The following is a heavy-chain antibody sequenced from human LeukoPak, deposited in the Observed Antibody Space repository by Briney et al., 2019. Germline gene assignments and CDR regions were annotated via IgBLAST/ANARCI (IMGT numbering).Heavy chain of an antibody. J-gene: IGHJ4*02. CDR1: GGSVNSYY. CDR3: ARLRSSTWEFDY. V-gene: IGHV4-4*08. Sequence: SETLSLTCTVSGGSVNSYYWSWIPQPPGKGLEWIGYIYTRGKTNSNPSLKSRVTISVDTSKNQFSLKLSSVTAADTAVYYCARLRSSTWEFDYWGQGTLVTVSS. D-gene: IGHD6-13*01. CDR2: IYTRGKT.